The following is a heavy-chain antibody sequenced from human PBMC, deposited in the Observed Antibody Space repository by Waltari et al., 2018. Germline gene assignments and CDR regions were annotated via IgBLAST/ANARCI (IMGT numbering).Heavy chain of an antibody. CDR3: VRDDDGGMGAV. J-gene: IGHJ6*02. D-gene: IGHD3-16*01. CDR2: IYQDGTVT. V-gene: IGHV3-7*01. CDR1: GFTFSRFW. Sequence: EVQLVESGGGLVQPGGSLRLSCAASGFTFSRFWMSWGRQAPGKGLEWVANIYQDGTVTNYVDSVKGRFTTSRDNARNSLYLQMNSLRVDDTAVYYCVRDDDGGMGAVWGQGTTVTVSS.